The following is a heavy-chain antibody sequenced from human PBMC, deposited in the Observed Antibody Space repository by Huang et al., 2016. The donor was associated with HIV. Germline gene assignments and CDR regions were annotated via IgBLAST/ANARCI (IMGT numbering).Heavy chain of an antibody. V-gene: IGHV1-3*01. Sequence: QVQLVQSGAEVKKPGASVTVSCKTSGYTFTDRPIHWVRRAPGQRPQGMGGINDGRGNTNYSPKFKGRVVLTRDTSATTGFMELSSLNSEDTAVYFCARARHERSYMDVWGSGTTVIVSS. J-gene: IGHJ6*03. CDR2: INDGRGNT. CDR3: ARARHERSYMDV. CDR1: GYTFTDRP.